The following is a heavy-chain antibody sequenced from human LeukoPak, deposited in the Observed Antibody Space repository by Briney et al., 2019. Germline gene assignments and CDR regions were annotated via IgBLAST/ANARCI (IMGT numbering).Heavy chain of an antibody. J-gene: IGHJ4*02. CDR2: INPNINGT. V-gene: IGHV1-2*02. D-gene: IGHD6-25*01. CDR3: ARERTPGSGYGVDY. Sequence: ASVKVSCKASGYTFAGYYIHWVRQAPGQGLEWMGWINPNINGTNYAQKFQGRVTMTGDRSISTAYMELSRLRSDDTAGYYCARERTPGSGYGVDYWGQGTVVTVSS. CDR1: GYTFAGYY.